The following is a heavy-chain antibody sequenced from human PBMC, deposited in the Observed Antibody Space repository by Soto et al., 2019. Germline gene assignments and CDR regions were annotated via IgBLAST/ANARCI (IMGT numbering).Heavy chain of an antibody. CDR3: AKGSSYYYDSSGSLFDY. V-gene: IGHV3-23*01. CDR1: GFTFSSYA. CDR2: ISGSGGST. J-gene: IGHJ4*02. D-gene: IGHD3-22*01. Sequence: GGSLRLSCAASGFTFSSYAMSWVRQAPGKGLEWVSAISGSGGSTYYADSVKGRFTISRDNSKNTLYLQMNSLRAEDTAVYYWAKGSSYYYDSSGSLFDYWGQGTLVTVSS.